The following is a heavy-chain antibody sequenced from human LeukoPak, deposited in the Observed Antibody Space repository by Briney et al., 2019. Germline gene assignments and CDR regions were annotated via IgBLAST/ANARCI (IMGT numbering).Heavy chain of an antibody. CDR1: GGSISSYY. CDR2: IYHSGTI. J-gene: IGHJ5*02. D-gene: IGHD4-23*01. Sequence: SETLSLTCTVSGGSISSYYWSWIRQPPAKGLEWIGDIYHSGTINYNPSLKSRVTISVDTSKNQFSLKLSSVTAADTAVYYCARRGGNGWFDPWGQGTLVTVSS. V-gene: IGHV4-59*01. CDR3: ARRGGNGWFDP.